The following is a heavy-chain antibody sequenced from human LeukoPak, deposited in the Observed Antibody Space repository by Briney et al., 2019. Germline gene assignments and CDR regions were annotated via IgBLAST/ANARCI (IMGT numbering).Heavy chain of an antibody. Sequence: PSETLSLTCAVYGGSFSGYYWSWIRQPPGKGLEWIGEINHSGSTNYNPSLKSRVTISVDTSKNQFSLKLSSVTAADTAVYYCARDDPWYLDLWGRGTLVTVSS. J-gene: IGHJ2*01. CDR2: INHSGST. CDR3: ARDDPWYLDL. CDR1: GGSFSGYY. V-gene: IGHV4-34*01.